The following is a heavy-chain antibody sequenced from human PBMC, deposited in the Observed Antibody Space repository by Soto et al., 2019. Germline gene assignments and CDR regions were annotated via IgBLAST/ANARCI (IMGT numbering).Heavy chain of an antibody. CDR3: ARRGAGSGSFDY. Sequence: QVQLQESGPGLVKPSQTLSLPCAVSGASISSGDYYWSWIRQHPGKGLEWIGYIYYNGRAYYNPSLNSRVTMSSDTSKNQFSLKLSSVAAADTAVYYCARRGAGSGSFDYWGQGALVTVSS. CDR2: IYYNGRA. CDR1: GASISSGDYY. J-gene: IGHJ4*02. D-gene: IGHD3-10*01. V-gene: IGHV4-31*11.